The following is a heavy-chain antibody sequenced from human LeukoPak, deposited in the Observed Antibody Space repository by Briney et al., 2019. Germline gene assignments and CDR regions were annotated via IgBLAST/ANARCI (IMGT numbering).Heavy chain of an antibody. Sequence: ASVKVSCKASGYTFTSYGISWVRQAPGQGLEWMGWISAYNGNTNYAQKLQGRVTMTTDTSTSTAYMELRGLRSDDTAVYYCARDKGGSGSYPFDYWGQGTLVTVSS. CDR2: ISAYNGNT. J-gene: IGHJ4*02. CDR1: GYTFTSYG. V-gene: IGHV1-18*01. CDR3: ARDKGGSGSYPFDY. D-gene: IGHD3-10*01.